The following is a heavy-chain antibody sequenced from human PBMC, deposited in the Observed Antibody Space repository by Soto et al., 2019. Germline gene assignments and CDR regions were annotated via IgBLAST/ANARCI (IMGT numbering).Heavy chain of an antibody. CDR1: GFIFRSYG. V-gene: IGHV3-33*03. CDR3: ERVGYCTSTSSNCPFES. CDR2: VWYDGSNK. Sequence: PGGSLRLSCETSGFIFRSYGMHWVRQAPGKGLEWVAVVWYDGSNKEYGESVKGRFTISRDNSKNTLYLQMNNLRADDTAVYYCERVGYCTSTSSNCPFESWGQGTLVTVSS. J-gene: IGHJ4*02. D-gene: IGHD2-2*01.